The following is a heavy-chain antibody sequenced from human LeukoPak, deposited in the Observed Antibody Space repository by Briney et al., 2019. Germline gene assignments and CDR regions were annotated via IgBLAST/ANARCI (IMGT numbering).Heavy chain of an antibody. J-gene: IGHJ4*02. CDR3: ATHHHYDSSGYYHMGGDY. CDR1: GGTFSSYA. V-gene: IGHV1-69*13. Sequence: SVKVSCKASGGTFSSYAISWVRQAPGQGLEWMGGIIPIFGTANYAQKFQGRVTITADESTSTAYMELSSLRSEDTAVYYCATHHHYDSSGYYHMGGDYWGQGTLVTVSS. D-gene: IGHD3-22*01. CDR2: IIPIFGTA.